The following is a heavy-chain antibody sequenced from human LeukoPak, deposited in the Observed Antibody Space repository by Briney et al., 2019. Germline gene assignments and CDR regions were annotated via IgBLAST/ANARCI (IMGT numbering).Heavy chain of an antibody. CDR1: GGSISSSIYY. V-gene: IGHV4-39*07. J-gene: IGHJ5*02. CDR3: ARVTSSGWYLKWFDP. Sequence: PSETLSLTCIVSGGSISSSIYYWAWVRQPPGKGLEWIGTVFYNGATQYSPSLRSRVTISVDTSKNQFSLKLSSVTAADTAVYYCARVTSSGWYLKWFDPWGQGTLVTVSS. D-gene: IGHD6-19*01. CDR2: VFYNGAT.